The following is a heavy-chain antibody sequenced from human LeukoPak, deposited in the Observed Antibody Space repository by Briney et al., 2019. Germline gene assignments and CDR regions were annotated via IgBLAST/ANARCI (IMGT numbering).Heavy chain of an antibody. CDR1: GFTFSTYE. Sequence: GGSLRLSCAASGFTFSTYEMNWVRQAPGKGLEWVSHISGSGGAIYYADSVKGRFTISRDNAKNSLYLQMNSLRAEDTAVYYCARVGATVFGRSYGMDVWGQGTTVTVSS. V-gene: IGHV3-48*03. D-gene: IGHD1-26*01. CDR3: ARVGATVFGRSYGMDV. J-gene: IGHJ6*02. CDR2: ISGSGGAI.